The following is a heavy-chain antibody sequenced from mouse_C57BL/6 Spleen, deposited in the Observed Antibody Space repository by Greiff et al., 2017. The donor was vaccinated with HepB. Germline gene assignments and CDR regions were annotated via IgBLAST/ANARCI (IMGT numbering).Heavy chain of an antibody. V-gene: IGHV1-81*01. Sequence: VQLQQSGAELARPGASVKLSCKASGYTFTSYGISWVKQRTGQGLEWIGEIYPRSGNTYYNEKFKGKATLTADKSSSTAYMELRSLTSEDSAVYFCAGRGDSDYYSTYYFDYWGQGTTLTVSS. D-gene: IGHD1-1*01. J-gene: IGHJ2*01. CDR2: IYPRSGNT. CDR1: GYTFTSYG. CDR3: AGRGDSDYYSTYYFDY.